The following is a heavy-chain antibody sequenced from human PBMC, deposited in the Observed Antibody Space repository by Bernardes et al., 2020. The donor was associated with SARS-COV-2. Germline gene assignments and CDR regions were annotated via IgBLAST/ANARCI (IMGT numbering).Heavy chain of an antibody. CDR1: GGTFSSYA. V-gene: IGHV1-69*04. J-gene: IGHJ4*02. D-gene: IGHD5-12*01. Sequence: SVKVSCKASGGTFSSYAISWVRQAPGQGLEWMGRIIPILGIANYAQKFQGRVTITADKSTSTAYMELSSLRSEDTAVYYCASPFMNSGYDYYWGQGTLVTVSS. CDR2: IIPILGIA. CDR3: ASPFMNSGYDYY.